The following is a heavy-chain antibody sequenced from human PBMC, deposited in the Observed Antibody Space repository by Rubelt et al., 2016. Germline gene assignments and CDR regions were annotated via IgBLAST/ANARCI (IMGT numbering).Heavy chain of an antibody. J-gene: IGHJ2*01. CDR3: ARPAIAVAENRYWYFDL. D-gene: IGHD6-19*01. V-gene: IGHV3-21*02. CDR1: GFTFSTYA. CDR2: VSSSSTYI. Sequence: EVQLLESGGGLVQPGGSLRLSCAASGFTFSTYAMSWVRQTPGKGLEWVSSVSSSSTYIYYADSVKGRFTISRDNAKNSLYLEGNSLRAGDTAVYYCARPAIAVAENRYWYFDLWGRGTLVTVSS.